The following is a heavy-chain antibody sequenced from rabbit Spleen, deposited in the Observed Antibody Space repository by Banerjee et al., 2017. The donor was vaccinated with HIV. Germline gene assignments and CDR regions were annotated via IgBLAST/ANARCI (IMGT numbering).Heavy chain of an antibody. J-gene: IGHJ4*01. CDR3: VREVAGKFNL. D-gene: IGHD4-1*01. V-gene: IGHV1S7*01. Sequence: QLEESGGGLVKPEGSLTLTCKASGFDFSSYYMNWVRQAPGKGLEWIGYIDPVFGSTSYASWVNGRFTISSHNAQNTLYLQLNSLTDADMATYFCVREVAGKFNLWGPGTLVTVS. CDR2: IDPVFGST. CDR1: GFDFSSYY.